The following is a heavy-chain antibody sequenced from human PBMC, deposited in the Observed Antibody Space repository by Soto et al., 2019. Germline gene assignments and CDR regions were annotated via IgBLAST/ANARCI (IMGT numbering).Heavy chain of an antibody. CDR1: GYIFTSYY. V-gene: IGHV1-46*01. CDR3: ARSRGGVTLTDGSTSRVGWFDP. Sequence: ASVKVSCKASGYIFTSYYIHWVRQAPGQGLEWMGWINPFDGSRMFAQSFQGRVTMTRDTSTSTVYMEVGSLRSEDTAVYYCARSRGGVTLTDGSTSRVGWFDPWG. J-gene: IGHJ5*02. D-gene: IGHD2-2*01. CDR2: INPFDGSR.